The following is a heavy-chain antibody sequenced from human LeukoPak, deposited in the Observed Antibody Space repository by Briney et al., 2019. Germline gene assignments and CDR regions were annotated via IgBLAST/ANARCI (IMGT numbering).Heavy chain of an antibody. J-gene: IGHJ4*02. CDR1: GFIFTNYF. D-gene: IGHD3-3*01. CDR3: ATDRGWRTSGYYLYYFEY. CDR2: IKHDGSEK. V-gene: IGHV3-7*01. Sequence: GGSLRLSCAASGFIFTNYFMSWVRQAPGKGPEWVASIKHDGSEKYYVDSVRGRFTISRDNTMNSLYLQMSSLRAEGTAVYYCATDRGWRTSGYYLYYFEYWGQGTLVTYSS.